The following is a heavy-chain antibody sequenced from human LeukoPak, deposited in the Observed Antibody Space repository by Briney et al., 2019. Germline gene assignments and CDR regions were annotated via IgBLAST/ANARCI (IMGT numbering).Heavy chain of an antibody. CDR1: GFTFSSYA. Sequence: SGGSLRLSCAASGFTFSSYAMSWVRQAPGKGLEWVSAISGSGGSTYYADSVKGRFTISRDNSKNTLYLQMNSLRAEDTAVYYCAKVRYSSSWYVAANFDYWGQGTLVTVSS. J-gene: IGHJ4*02. CDR2: ISGSGGST. V-gene: IGHV3-23*01. D-gene: IGHD6-13*01. CDR3: AKVRYSSSWYVAANFDY.